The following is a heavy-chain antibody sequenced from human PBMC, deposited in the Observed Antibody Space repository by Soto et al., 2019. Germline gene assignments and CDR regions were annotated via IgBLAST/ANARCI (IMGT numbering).Heavy chain of an antibody. CDR3: TLYDALFFDF. J-gene: IGHJ4*02. CDR2: ITNNDYT. Sequence: GGSLRLSCAASGFTFSSYAMNWVRQAPGKGLEWVSSITNNDYTAYADSVKGRFTISRDNAKKSLYLQMNSLRAEDTAVYYCTLYDALFFDFWSQGARVTVS. D-gene: IGHD2-8*01. CDR1: GFTFSSYA. V-gene: IGHV3-21*01.